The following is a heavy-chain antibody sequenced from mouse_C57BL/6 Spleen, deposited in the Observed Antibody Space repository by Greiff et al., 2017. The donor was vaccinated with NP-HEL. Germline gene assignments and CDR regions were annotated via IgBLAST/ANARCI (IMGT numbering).Heavy chain of an antibody. D-gene: IGHD1-1*01. Sequence: QVQLQQSGAELVRPGASVKLSCKASGYTFTDYYINWVKQRPGQGLEWIARIYPGSGNTYYNEKFKGKATLTAEKSSSTAYMQLSSLTSEDSAVYFCARSRYYGSSPWFAYWGQGTLVTVSA. CDR1: GYTFTDYY. CDR3: ARSRYYGSSPWFAY. J-gene: IGHJ3*01. V-gene: IGHV1-76*01. CDR2: IYPGSGNT.